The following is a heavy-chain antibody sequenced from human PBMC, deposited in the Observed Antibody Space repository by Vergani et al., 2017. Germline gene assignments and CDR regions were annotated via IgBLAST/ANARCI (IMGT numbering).Heavy chain of an antibody. J-gene: IGHJ6*03. CDR2: INPSGGST. V-gene: IGHV1-46*01. CDR1: GYTFTNYY. CDR3: ARAYCTNGVCYTAPDYYYYYYMDV. Sequence: QVQLVQSGAEVKKPGSSVKVSCEASGYTFTNYYKHWVRQAPGQGLEWMGIINPSGGSTSYAQKFQGRVTMTRDTSTSTVYMELRSLRSDDTAVYYCARAYCTNGVCYTAPDYYYYYYMDVWGKGTTVTVSS. D-gene: IGHD2-8*01.